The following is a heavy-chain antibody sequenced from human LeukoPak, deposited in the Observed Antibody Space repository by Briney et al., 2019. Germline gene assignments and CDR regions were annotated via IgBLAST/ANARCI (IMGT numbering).Heavy chain of an antibody. Sequence: GGSLRLSCAASGFTFSSYAMHWVRQAPGKGLEWVAVISYDGSNKYYADSVKGRFTISRDNSKNTLYLQMNSLRAEDTAVYYCASGYQLLSFDYWGQGTLVTVSS. D-gene: IGHD2-2*01. V-gene: IGHV3-30-3*01. CDR3: ASGYQLLSFDY. CDR2: ISYDGSNK. J-gene: IGHJ4*02. CDR1: GFTFSSYA.